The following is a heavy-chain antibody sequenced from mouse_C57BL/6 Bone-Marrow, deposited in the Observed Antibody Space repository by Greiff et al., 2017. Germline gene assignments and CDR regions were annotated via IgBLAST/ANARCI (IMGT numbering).Heavy chain of an antibody. J-gene: IGHJ2*01. CDR1: GYTFTDYY. CDR3: AGPYDYFDY. V-gene: IGHV1-19*01. D-gene: IGHD6-5*01. CDR2: INPYNGGT. Sequence: EVQLQQSGPVLVKPGASVTLSCKASGYTFTDYYMNWVKQSHGKSLEWIGVINPYNGGTSYNQKFKGKATLTVDKSSSTAYMELNGLTSEDSAVYYCAGPYDYFDYWGQGTTLTVSS.